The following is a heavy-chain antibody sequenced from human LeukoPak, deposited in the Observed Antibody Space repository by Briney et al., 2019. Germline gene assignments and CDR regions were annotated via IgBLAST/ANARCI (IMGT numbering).Heavy chain of an antibody. J-gene: IGHJ4*02. CDR2: INTHNGNT. V-gene: IGHV1-18*01. CDR3: ARDTPQHLKRYDY. Sequence: GASVKVSCMASGYNFDKFGIAWARQAPGQGLEWMGWINTHNGNTKYAQQYQGRVTMTTDTSTSTVYMELRSLRSDDTAVYFCARDTPQHLKRYDYWGQGTQVTVSS. CDR1: GYNFDKFG. D-gene: IGHD6-13*01.